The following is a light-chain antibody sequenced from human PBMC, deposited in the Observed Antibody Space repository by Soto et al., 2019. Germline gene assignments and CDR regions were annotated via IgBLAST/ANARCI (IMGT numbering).Light chain of an antibody. CDR1: QSVSIN. CDR3: QHYNNWPPWT. J-gene: IGKJ1*01. CDR2: GAS. V-gene: IGKV3-15*01. Sequence: EIVMTQSPATLSVSPGERATLSCRASQSVSINLAWYQQKPGQAPRLLIYGASTRATGIPARFSGSGSGTAFTPTISSLQSEDFAVYYCQHYNNWPPWTFGQGTKVEIK.